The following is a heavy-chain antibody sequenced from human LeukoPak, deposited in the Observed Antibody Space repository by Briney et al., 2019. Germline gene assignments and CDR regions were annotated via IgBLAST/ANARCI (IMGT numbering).Heavy chain of an antibody. J-gene: IGHJ4*02. Sequence: GGSLRLSCAASGFTFSDYALGWVRQAPGRGLEWVATLSGSGAGTYYSDSVQGRFTISRDNSRRTLFLQMNSLRAEDTAFYYCAKAELGVDTFFDYWGQGTLVTVSS. V-gene: IGHV3-23*01. CDR3: AKAELGVDTFFDY. D-gene: IGHD3-3*01. CDR1: GFTFSDYA. CDR2: LSGSGAGT.